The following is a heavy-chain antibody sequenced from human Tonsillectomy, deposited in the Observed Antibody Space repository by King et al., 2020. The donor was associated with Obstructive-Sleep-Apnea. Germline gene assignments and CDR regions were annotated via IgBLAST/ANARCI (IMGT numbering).Heavy chain of an antibody. J-gene: IGHJ5*02. D-gene: IGHD2/OR15-2a*01. CDR3: ARNSKGCFDP. CDR1: GGSISSGGYY. Sequence: VQLQESGPGLVKPSQTLSLTCTVSGGSISSGGYYWSWIRQHPGKGLEWIGYIYYSGSTHYNPSLKSRVSISVETSKNQFSLKLSSVIAADTAVYYCARNSKGCFDPWGQGTLVTVSS. CDR2: IYYSGST. V-gene: IGHV4-31*03.